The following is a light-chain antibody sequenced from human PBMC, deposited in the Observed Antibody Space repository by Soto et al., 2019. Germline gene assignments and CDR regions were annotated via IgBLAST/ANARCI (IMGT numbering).Light chain of an antibody. J-gene: IGKJ5*01. CDR3: QQYNNWPIT. V-gene: IGKV4-1*01. Sequence: DIVITQSPDSLAVSLGDRATINCKSSQTVLYSSNNKKYLAWYQQKPGQPPKLLIYWASTRESGVPDRFSGSGYGTDLTITISSMQSEDFEVYYCQQYNNWPITFGHGTRLEIK. CDR1: QTVLYSSNNKKY. CDR2: WAS.